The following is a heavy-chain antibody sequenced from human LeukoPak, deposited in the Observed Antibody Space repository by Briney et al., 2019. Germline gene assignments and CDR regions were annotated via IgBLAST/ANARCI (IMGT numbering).Heavy chain of an antibody. CDR2: FYYSGST. CDR3: ARVNLDGDYYFDY. J-gene: IGHJ4*02. D-gene: IGHD4-17*01. V-gene: IGHV4-39*07. CDR1: GGSISSSSYY. Sequence: PSETLSLTCTVSGGSISSSSYYWGWIRQPPGKGLEWIGSFYYSGSTYYNPSLKSRVTISVDTSKNQFSLKLSSVTAADTAVYYCARVNLDGDYYFDYWGQGTLVTVSS.